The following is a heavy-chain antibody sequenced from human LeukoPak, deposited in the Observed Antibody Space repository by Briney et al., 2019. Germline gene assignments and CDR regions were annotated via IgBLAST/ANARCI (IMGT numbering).Heavy chain of an antibody. CDR2: INPNSGGT. CDR1: GYTFTGYY. V-gene: IGHV1-2*04. CDR3: ARLGYCSNGVCYTGDS. Sequence: GASVKVSCKASGYTFTGYYMHWVRQAPGQGLEWMGWINPNSGGTNYAQKFQGWVTMTRDTSISTAYLQWTSLKASDTAMYYCARLGYCSNGVCYTGDSWGQGTLVTVSS. D-gene: IGHD2-8*01. J-gene: IGHJ4*02.